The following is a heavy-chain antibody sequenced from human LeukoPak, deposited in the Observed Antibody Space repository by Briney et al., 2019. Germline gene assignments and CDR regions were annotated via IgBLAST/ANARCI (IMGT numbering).Heavy chain of an antibody. J-gene: IGHJ4*02. Sequence: GGSLRLSCAASGFTVDSNYMTWVRQAPGKGLEWVSVIYSGGSTYYADSVKGRFTISRDNSKNTLHLQMNSPRAEDTAVYYCAKEAVAGTLDHWGQGTLVTVSS. CDR3: AKEAVAGTLDH. D-gene: IGHD6-19*01. CDR1: GFTVDSNY. CDR2: IYSGGST. V-gene: IGHV3-66*01.